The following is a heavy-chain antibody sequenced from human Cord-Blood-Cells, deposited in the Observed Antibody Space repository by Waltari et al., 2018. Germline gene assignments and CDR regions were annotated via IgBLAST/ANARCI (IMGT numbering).Heavy chain of an antibody. J-gene: IGHJ4*02. CDR2: MNPNSGNT. CDR1: GYTFTSYD. D-gene: IGHD6-6*01. CDR3: ARYSSSSSSGNDY. Sequence: QVQLVQSGAEVKKPGASVKVSCKASGYTFTSYDIKWVRQATGQGLEGMGRMNPNSGNTGYAQKFQGRVTITRNTSISTAYMELSSLRSEDTAVYYCARYSSSSSSGNDYWGQGTLVTVSS. V-gene: IGHV1-8*03.